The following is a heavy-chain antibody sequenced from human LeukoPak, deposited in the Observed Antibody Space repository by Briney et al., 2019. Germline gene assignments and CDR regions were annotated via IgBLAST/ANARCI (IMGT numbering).Heavy chain of an antibody. CDR3: ARDYGDYPSY. Sequence: ASVKVSCKASGYSFTSYGITWVRQAPGQGLELMGWISGYNGNTKYAQKFQGRVTMTTDTSTSTGYMELRSPRSDDTAVYYCARDYGDYPSYWGQGTLVTVSS. J-gene: IGHJ4*02. D-gene: IGHD4-17*01. V-gene: IGHV1-18*01. CDR1: GYSFTSYG. CDR2: ISGYNGNT.